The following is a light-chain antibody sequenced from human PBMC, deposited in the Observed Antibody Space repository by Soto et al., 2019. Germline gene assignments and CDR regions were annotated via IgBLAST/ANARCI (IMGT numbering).Light chain of an antibody. CDR3: QQYGSSPWT. V-gene: IGKV3-20*01. J-gene: IGKJ1*01. Sequence: EIELTQSTGTLSLSPGERATLSCRASQIGMSSSLAWYQQKTGQAPSLLIYGASNRATGIPDRFSGSGSGRDFSLTISRLEPEDFAVYYCQQYGSSPWTFGQGTKVEIK. CDR2: GAS. CDR1: QIGMSSS.